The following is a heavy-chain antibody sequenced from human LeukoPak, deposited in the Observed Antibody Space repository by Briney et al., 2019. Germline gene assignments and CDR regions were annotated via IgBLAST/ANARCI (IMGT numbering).Heavy chain of an antibody. Sequence: GESLKITCKGSGYSLTSYWIGWVRQMPGKGLEWMGIIYPGDSDTRYSPSFQGQVTISAEKSISTAYLQWSSLKASDTAMYYCATMQQLNYFDYWGQGTLVTVSS. CDR1: GYSLTSYW. CDR3: ATMQQLNYFDY. CDR2: IYPGDSDT. V-gene: IGHV5-51*01. D-gene: IGHD6-13*01. J-gene: IGHJ4*02.